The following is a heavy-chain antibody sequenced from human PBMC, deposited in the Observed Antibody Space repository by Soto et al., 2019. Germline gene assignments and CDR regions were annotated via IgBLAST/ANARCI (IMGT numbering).Heavy chain of an antibody. Sequence: ASVKVSCKASGYTFSGFYMHWVRQAPGQGLEWIGWINPNSGGTKSAEKFQGRVTMTRDTSISTAYMELSRLTSDDTAVYYCASAAVTGTAGLDFWGQGTQVTVSS. CDR1: GYTFSGFY. V-gene: IGHV1-2*02. D-gene: IGHD6-19*01. J-gene: IGHJ4*02. CDR2: INPNSGGT. CDR3: ASAAVTGTAGLDF.